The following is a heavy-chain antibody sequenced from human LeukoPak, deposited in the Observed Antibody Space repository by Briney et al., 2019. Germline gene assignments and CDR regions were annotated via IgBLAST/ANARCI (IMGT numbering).Heavy chain of an antibody. CDR3: ARARIGQYGDYLYYFDY. CDR2: IYYSGST. Sequence: SETPSLTCTVSGGSISSYYWSWIRQPPGKGLEWIGYIYYSGSTYYNPSLKSRVTISVDTSKNQFSLKLSSVTAADTAVYYCARARIGQYGDYLYYFDYWGQGTLVTVSS. V-gene: IGHV4-59*08. CDR1: GGSISSYY. J-gene: IGHJ4*02. D-gene: IGHD4-17*01.